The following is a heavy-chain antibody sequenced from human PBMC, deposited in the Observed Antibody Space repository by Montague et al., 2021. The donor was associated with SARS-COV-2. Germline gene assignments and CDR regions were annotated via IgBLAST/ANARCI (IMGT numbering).Heavy chain of an antibody. V-gene: IGHV6-1*01. CDR3: ARDHGYSLSWYFDY. Sequence: CAISGDSVSSNTAAWNWIRQSPSRGLEWLGRTYYRSKWYNDYAVSVKSRITISPDTSKNQFSLQLSSVTPEDTAVYYCARDHGYSLSWYFDYWGQGTLVTVSS. CDR1: GDSVSSNTAA. J-gene: IGHJ4*02. CDR2: TYYRSKWYN. D-gene: IGHD6-13*01.